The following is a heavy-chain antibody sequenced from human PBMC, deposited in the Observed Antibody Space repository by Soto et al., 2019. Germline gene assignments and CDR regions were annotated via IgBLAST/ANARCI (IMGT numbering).Heavy chain of an antibody. J-gene: IGHJ4*02. Sequence: ASVKVSCKASGYTLTSYDSNWVRQATGQGLEWMGWMNPNSGNTGYAQKFQGRVTMTRNTSISTAYMELSSLRSEDTAVYYCARDGYCSGGSCYSVPVFDYWGQGTLVTVSS. CDR3: ARDGYCSGGSCYSVPVFDY. CDR2: MNPNSGNT. V-gene: IGHV1-8*01. D-gene: IGHD2-15*01. CDR1: GYTLTSYD.